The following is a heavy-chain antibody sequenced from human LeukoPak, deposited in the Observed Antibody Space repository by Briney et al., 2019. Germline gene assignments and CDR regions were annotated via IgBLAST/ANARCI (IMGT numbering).Heavy chain of an antibody. CDR3: ARGLDIVVVPAAIYDAFYI. Sequence: GASVKVSCKASGGTFSSYAISWVRQAPGQGLEWMGGIIPIFDTANYAQKFQGRVTITTDESTSTAYMELSSLRSEDTAVYYCARGLDIVVVPAAIYDAFYIWGQGTMVTVSS. D-gene: IGHD2-2*02. CDR1: GGTFSSYA. V-gene: IGHV1-69*05. J-gene: IGHJ3*02. CDR2: IIPIFDTA.